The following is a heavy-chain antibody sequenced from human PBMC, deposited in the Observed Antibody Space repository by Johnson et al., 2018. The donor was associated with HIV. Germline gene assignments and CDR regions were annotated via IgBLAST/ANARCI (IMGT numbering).Heavy chain of an antibody. J-gene: IGHJ3*02. D-gene: IGHD3-22*01. V-gene: IGHV3-11*04. Sequence: QMLLVESGGGWVKPGGSLRLSCAASRFTFSDYYMTWIRQAPGKGLEWVSYISSSGSTIYYADSVKGRFTISRDNAKNSLYLQMNSLRAEDTAVYYCAREYSSGYPDAFDIWGQGTMVTVSS. CDR2: ISSSGSTI. CDR3: AREYSSGYPDAFDI. CDR1: RFTFSDYY.